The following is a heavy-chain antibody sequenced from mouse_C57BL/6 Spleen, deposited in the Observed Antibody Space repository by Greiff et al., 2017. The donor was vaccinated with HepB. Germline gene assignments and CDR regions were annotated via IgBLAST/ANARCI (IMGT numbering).Heavy chain of an antibody. V-gene: IGHV5-6*01. J-gene: IGHJ3*01. Sequence: EVKLVESGGDLVKPGGSLKLSCAASGFTFSSYGMSWVRQTPDKRLEWVATISSGGSYTYYPDSVKGRFTISRDNAKNTLYLQMSSLKAEDTAMYYCSRHGLGKRFDYWGQGTLVTVSA. CDR1: GFTFSSYG. D-gene: IGHD4-1*01. CDR2: ISSGGSYT. CDR3: SRHGLGKRFDY.